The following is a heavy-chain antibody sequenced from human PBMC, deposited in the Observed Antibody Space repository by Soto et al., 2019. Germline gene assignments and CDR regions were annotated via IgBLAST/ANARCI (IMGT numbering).Heavy chain of an antibody. D-gene: IGHD3-3*01. CDR2: IYYSGST. Sequence: SETLSLTCTVSRGSISSGTNYWAWIRQPPGKGLEWIANIYYSGSTFYNPSLKSRVTISLETSKNQFSLKLRSVTAADTAVYYCARGPLVLRFLEWLPRKGGNWFDPWGQGTLV. CDR1: RGSISSGTNY. J-gene: IGHJ5*02. CDR3: ARGPLVLRFLEWLPRKGGNWFDP. V-gene: IGHV4-39*02.